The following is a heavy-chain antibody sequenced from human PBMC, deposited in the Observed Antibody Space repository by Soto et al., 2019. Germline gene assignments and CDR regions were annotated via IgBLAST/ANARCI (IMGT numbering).Heavy chain of an antibody. V-gene: IGHV3-49*03. CDR2: IRSKFYGGTT. Sequence: GGSLRLSCAPSGFRLGDYALSWFRQAPGQGLEWVAFIRSKFYGGTTEYAASVEGRFIISGDDSKNILYLQMNSLKTEDTAVYYCATHGYNVSIYWGLGTLVTVSS. J-gene: IGHJ4*02. CDR3: ATHGYNVSIY. D-gene: IGHD5-12*01. CDR1: GFRLGDYA.